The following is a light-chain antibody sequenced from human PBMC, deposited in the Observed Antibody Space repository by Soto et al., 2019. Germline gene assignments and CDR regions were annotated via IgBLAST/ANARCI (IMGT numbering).Light chain of an antibody. CDR2: GAS. J-gene: IGKJ2*01. CDR3: QQYDTSPYT. CDR1: QSVSSSF. V-gene: IGKV3-20*01. Sequence: EIVLTQSPGTLSLSPGERATLSCRASQSVSSSFLAGFQQRPGQAPRLLIYGASTRATGIPDRFSGSGSGTDFTLTISRPEPEDFAVSYCQQYDTSPYTFGQGTKLEIK.